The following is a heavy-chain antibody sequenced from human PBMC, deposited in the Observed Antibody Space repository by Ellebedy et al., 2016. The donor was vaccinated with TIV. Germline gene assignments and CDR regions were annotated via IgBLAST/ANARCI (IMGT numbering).Heavy chain of an antibody. CDR1: GFSFSNHN. V-gene: IGHV3-48*04. D-gene: IGHD6-19*01. CDR2: ISSGGRSI. Sequence: PGGSLRLSCGASGFSFSNHNINWVRLAPGKGLEWVSHISSGGRSIYYADSVRGRFTISRDNAKNSVYLQMNSLRAEDTAVYYCARDRSTGWYYFDYWGQGTLVTVSS. CDR3: ARDRSTGWYYFDY. J-gene: IGHJ4*02.